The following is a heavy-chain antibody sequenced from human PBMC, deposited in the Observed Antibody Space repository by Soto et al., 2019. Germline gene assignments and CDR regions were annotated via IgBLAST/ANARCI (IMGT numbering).Heavy chain of an antibody. V-gene: IGHV4-59*08. D-gene: IGHD3-10*01. J-gene: IGHJ6*02. CDR2: IDSSGGT. Sequence: QVQLQESGPGLVKPSETLSLTCTVSDDSSSSYKWSWIRQPPGRRLEWIGYIDSSGGTSYNPSLQSRVTISVDTSTKQFSLKLSSVTAADTAVYYCVSQGFGRLHGLVDVWGQGTTVTVSS. CDR3: VSQGFGRLHGLVDV. CDR1: DDSSSSYK.